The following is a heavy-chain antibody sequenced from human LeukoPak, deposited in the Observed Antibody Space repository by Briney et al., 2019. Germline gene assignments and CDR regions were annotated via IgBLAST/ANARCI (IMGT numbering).Heavy chain of an antibody. V-gene: IGHV1-8*01. Sequence: ASVRVSCKASGFAFNIYDINWVRQATGQGLEWMGWMNPDSGNTGFAQKFQGRVTMTRNTSITTAYMELSSLRSEDTAVYYCARAGRGYSYGYDYWGQGTLVTVSS. J-gene: IGHJ4*02. CDR1: GFAFNIYD. CDR3: ARAGRGYSYGYDY. CDR2: MNPDSGNT. D-gene: IGHD5-18*01.